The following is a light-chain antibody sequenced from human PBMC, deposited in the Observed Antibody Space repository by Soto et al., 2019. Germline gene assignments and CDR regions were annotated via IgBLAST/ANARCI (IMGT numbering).Light chain of an antibody. J-gene: IGKJ1*01. Sequence: EILMTQSPATLSVSPGERVTLSCRASQSVSSDLAWFQQRPGQTPRLLIYGVSTRATGVPARFSGSGSGTDFTLTISSLQSEDFAVYYFLQYNLWPRTFGQGTTVDIK. V-gene: IGKV3-15*01. CDR3: LQYNLWPRT. CDR2: GVS. CDR1: QSVSSD.